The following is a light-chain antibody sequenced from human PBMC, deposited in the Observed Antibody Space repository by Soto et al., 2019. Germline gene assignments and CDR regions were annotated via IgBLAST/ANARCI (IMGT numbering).Light chain of an antibody. J-gene: IGLJ1*01. Sequence: QSVLTQPPSVSAAPGQKVTISCSGSSSNIGGNSVSWYQQLPGTAPKLLIYDDNKRPSGIPDRFSGSKSGTSVTLGITGFQTGDEADYYCGSWDSSLSAYVLGTGTKVTVL. V-gene: IGLV1-51*01. CDR3: GSWDSSLSAYV. CDR2: DDN. CDR1: SSNIGGNS.